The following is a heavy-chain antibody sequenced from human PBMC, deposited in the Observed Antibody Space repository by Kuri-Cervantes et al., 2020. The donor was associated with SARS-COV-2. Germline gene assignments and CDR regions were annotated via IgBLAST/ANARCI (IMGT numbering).Heavy chain of an antibody. Sequence: ASVKVSCKASGYTFTGYYTHWVRQAPGQGLEWMGWINPNSGGTNYAQKFQGRVTMTRDTSISTAYMELSRLRSDDTAVYYCAREWITMARGPFDYWGQGTLVTVSS. D-gene: IGHD3-10*01. CDR1: GYTFTGYY. J-gene: IGHJ4*02. CDR2: INPNSGGT. CDR3: AREWITMARGPFDY. V-gene: IGHV1-2*02.